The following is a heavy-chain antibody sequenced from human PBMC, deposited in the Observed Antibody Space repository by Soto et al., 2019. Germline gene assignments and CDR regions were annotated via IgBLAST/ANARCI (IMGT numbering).Heavy chain of an antibody. Sequence: GGSLRLSCAASGFSFDDYAMSWIRQAPGKGLEWVSRINSDGSSTSYADSVKGRFTISRDNAKNTLYLQMNSLRAEDTAVYYCARDVEIFGVVYWYFDLWGRGTMVTVSS. CDR1: GFSFDDYA. CDR2: INSDGSST. J-gene: IGHJ2*01. CDR3: ARDVEIFGVVYWYFDL. D-gene: IGHD3-3*01. V-gene: IGHV3-74*01.